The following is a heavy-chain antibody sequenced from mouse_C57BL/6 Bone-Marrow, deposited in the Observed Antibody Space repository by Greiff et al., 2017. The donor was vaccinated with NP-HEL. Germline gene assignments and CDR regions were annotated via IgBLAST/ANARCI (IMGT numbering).Heavy chain of an antibody. Sequence: QVQLQQPGAELVRPGTSVKLSCKASGYTFTSYWMHWVKQRPGQGLEWIGVIDPSDSYTNYNQKFKGKATLPVDTSSSTAYMQLSSLTSEDSAVYYCARCQRRLYYFDYWGQGTTLTVSS. D-gene: IGHD3-2*02. J-gene: IGHJ2*01. CDR1: GYTFTSYW. CDR3: ARCQRRLYYFDY. V-gene: IGHV1-59*01. CDR2: IDPSDSYT.